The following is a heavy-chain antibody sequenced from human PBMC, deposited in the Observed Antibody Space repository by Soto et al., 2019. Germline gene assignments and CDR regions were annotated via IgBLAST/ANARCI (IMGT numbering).Heavy chain of an antibody. CDR1: GYSFTTYG. CDR2: ISGHNGNT. Sequence: ASVKVSCKASGYSFTTYGISWVRQAPGQGLEWMGWISGHNGNTKYAQKFEGRVTMTTDTSTSTAYMEVRSLRSDDTAVFYCARSDHAVPYSGMDVWGQGTTVTVSX. D-gene: IGHD2-21*01. CDR3: ARSDHAVPYSGMDV. V-gene: IGHV1-18*04. J-gene: IGHJ6*02.